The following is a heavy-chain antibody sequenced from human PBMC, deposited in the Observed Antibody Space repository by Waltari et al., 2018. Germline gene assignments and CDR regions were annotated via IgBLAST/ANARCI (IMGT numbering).Heavy chain of an antibody. CDR2: IMPDIKYT. D-gene: IGHD3-22*01. CDR3: AGGDGGYYYHKLDV. V-gene: IGHV1-69*02. CDR1: GDTFSSDT. J-gene: IGHJ6*02. Sequence: QVHLVQSGAEVKKPGSSVKVSCKPSGDTFSSDTVNWVRRAPGQGLEWRGRIMPDIKYTDYARGLQGRFTITADKSTSAVYMELTSLTSEDTAVYYCAGGDGGYYYHKLDVWGQGTTVTVSS.